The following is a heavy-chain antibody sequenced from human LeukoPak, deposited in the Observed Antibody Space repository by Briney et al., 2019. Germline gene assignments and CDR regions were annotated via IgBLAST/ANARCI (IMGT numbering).Heavy chain of an antibody. Sequence: SSETLSLTCTVSGGSVSSGSYYWSWIRQPPGKGLEWIGYIYYSGGTKYNPSLKSRVTISVDTSKNQFSLKLSSVTAADTAVYYCARVRYSSGWYEDYWGQGTLVTVSS. CDR1: GGSVSSGSYY. CDR3: ARVRYSSGWYEDY. D-gene: IGHD6-19*01. V-gene: IGHV4-61*01. CDR2: IYYSGGT. J-gene: IGHJ4*02.